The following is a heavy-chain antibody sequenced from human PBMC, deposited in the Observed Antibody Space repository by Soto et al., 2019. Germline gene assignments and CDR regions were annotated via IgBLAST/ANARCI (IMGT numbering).Heavy chain of an antibody. Sequence: SETLSLTCAVYGGSFSGYYWSWIRQPPGKGLEWIGEINHSGSTNYNPSLKSRVTISVDTSKNQFSLKLSSVTAADTAVYYCARGHSSSSYYYYYIDVWGKGTTVTVSS. J-gene: IGHJ6*03. CDR1: GGSFSGYY. CDR3: ARGHSSSSYYYYYIDV. V-gene: IGHV4-34*01. CDR2: INHSGST. D-gene: IGHD6-6*01.